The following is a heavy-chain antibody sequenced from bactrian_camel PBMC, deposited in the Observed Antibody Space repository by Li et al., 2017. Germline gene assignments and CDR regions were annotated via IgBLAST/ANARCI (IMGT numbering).Heavy chain of an antibody. CDR1: RLTATRTC. CDR3: AARSEYACILDGDYFDF. V-gene: IGHV3S1*01. J-gene: IGHJ4*01. Sequence: VQLVESGGGSVEAGGSLRLSCAASRLTATRTCMGWFRQAPGKDRETVAVHYSATGGTYYADSVKGRFTISQDVASRMVYLQMTNLKAEDSAMYYCAARSEYACILDGDYFDFWGQGTQVTVS. CDR2: HYSATGGT. D-gene: IGHD4*01.